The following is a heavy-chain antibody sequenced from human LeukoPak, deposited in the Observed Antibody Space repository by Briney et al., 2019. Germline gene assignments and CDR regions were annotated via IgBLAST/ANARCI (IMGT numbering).Heavy chain of an antibody. CDR3: ARVISNYYDSSGYRGRGYYFDY. D-gene: IGHD3-22*01. CDR1: GYTSTSYG. V-gene: IGHV1-69*05. J-gene: IGHJ4*02. Sequence: GASVKVSCKASGYTSTSYGISWVRQAPGQGLEWMGRIIPIFGTANYAQKFQGRVTITTDESTSTAYMELSSLRSEDTAVYYCARVISNYYDSSGYRGRGYYFDYWGQGTLVTVSS. CDR2: IIPIFGTA.